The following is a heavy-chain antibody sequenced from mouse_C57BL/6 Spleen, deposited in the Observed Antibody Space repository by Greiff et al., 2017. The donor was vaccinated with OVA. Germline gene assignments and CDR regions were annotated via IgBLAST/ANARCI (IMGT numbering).Heavy chain of an antibody. D-gene: IGHD3-2*02. CDR3: ARIGTAQATSDY. Sequence: QVQLQQSGAELMKPGASVKLSCKATGYTFTGYWIEWVKQRPGHGLEWIGAILPGSGSTKYNEKFKGKATFTADPSYPTAYMQLGSLTTEGSAIYYSARIGTAQATSDYWGKGTTLTVSS. J-gene: IGHJ2*01. CDR2: ILPGSGST. CDR1: GYTFTGYW. V-gene: IGHV1-9*01.